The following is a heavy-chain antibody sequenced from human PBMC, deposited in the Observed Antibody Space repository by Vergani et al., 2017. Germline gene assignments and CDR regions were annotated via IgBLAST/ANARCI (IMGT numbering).Heavy chain of an antibody. CDR2: ISSSSSYI. CDR3: ARGGNYCDSSGYYAYYYYYGMXV. V-gene: IGHV3-21*01. D-gene: IGHD3-22*01. Sequence: EVQLVESGGGLVKPGGSLRLSCAASGFTFSSYSMNWVRQAPGKGLEWVSSISSSSSYIYYADSVKGRFTISRDNAKNTLYLQMNSLRAEDTAVYYCARGGNYCDSSGYYAYYYYYGMXVWGQGP. CDR1: GFTFSSYS. J-gene: IGHJ6*02.